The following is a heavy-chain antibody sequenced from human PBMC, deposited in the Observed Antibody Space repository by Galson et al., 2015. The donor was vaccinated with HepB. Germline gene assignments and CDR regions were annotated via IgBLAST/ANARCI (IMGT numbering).Heavy chain of an antibody. D-gene: IGHD5-24*01. Sequence: SVKVSCKVSGYTLTELSMHWVRQAPGKGLEWMGGFDPEDGETIYAQKFQGRVTLTEDTSTDTAYMELSSLSSEDTAVYYCATESGDGYNGFDFWGQGTLVTVSS. CDR3: ATESGDGYNGFDF. J-gene: IGHJ4*02. CDR1: GYTLTELS. CDR2: FDPEDGET. V-gene: IGHV1-24*01.